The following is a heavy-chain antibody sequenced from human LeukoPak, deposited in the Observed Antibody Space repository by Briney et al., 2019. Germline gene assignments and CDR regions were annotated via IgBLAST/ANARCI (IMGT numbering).Heavy chain of an antibody. CDR1: GGSISSGGYY. V-gene: IGHV4-30-2*01. CDR2: IYHSGST. J-gene: IGHJ3*01. Sequence: SQTLSLTCTVSGGSISSGGYYWSWIRQPPGKGLEWIGYIYHSGSTYYNPSLKSRVTISVDRSKNQFSLKLSSVTAADTAVYYCARDRQGNAFDVWGQGTMVTVSS. CDR3: ARDRQGNAFDV.